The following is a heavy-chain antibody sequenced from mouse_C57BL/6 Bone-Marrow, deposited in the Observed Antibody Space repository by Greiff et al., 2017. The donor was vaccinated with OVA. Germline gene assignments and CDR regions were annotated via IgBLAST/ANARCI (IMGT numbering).Heavy chain of an antibody. D-gene: IGHD2-1*01. CDR1: GYTFTSYW. Sequence: QVQLQQPGAELVRPGTSVKLSCKASGYTFTSYWMHWVKQRPGQGLEWIGVIDPSDSYTNYNQKFKGKATLTVDTSSSTAYMQLSSLTSDDSAVYYCARDGKGDYWGQGTTLTVSS. J-gene: IGHJ2*01. CDR3: ARDGKGDY. CDR2: IDPSDSYT. V-gene: IGHV1-59*01.